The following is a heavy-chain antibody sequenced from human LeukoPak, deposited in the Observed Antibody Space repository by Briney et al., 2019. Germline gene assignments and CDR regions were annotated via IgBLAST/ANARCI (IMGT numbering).Heavy chain of an antibody. CDR2: MNPNSGTT. Sequence: ASVKVSCKASGYTFTNYDINWVRQATGQELEWMGWMNPNSGTTGYAQKFQGRVTMTRNTSISTAYMELSSLRSEDTAVYYCVRNYGDYYYYYYYGMDVWGQGTTVTVSS. V-gene: IGHV1-8*01. D-gene: IGHD4-17*01. J-gene: IGHJ6*02. CDR1: GYTFTNYD. CDR3: VRNYGDYYYYYYYGMDV.